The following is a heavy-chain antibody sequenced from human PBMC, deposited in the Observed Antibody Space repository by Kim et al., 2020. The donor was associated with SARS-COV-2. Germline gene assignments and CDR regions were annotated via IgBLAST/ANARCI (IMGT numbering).Heavy chain of an antibody. Sequence: ASVKVSCKASGYTFTSYYMHWVRQAPGQGLEWMGIINPSGGSTSYAQKFQGRVTMTRDTSTSTVYMELSSLRSEDTAVYYCARGRYFDWFAPPFDYWGQGTLVTVSS. J-gene: IGHJ4*02. CDR1: GYTFTSYY. V-gene: IGHV1-46*01. D-gene: IGHD3-9*01. CDR2: INPSGGST. CDR3: ARGRYFDWFAPPFDY.